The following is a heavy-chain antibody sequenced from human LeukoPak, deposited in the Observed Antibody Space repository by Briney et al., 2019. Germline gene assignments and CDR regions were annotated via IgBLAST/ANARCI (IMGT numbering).Heavy chain of an antibody. V-gene: IGHV1-2*02. Sequence: ASVKVSCKASGYTLTGYYMHWVRQAPGQGLEWMGWINPNSGGTNYAQKFQGRVTMTRDTSISSAYMELSRLRSDDTAVYYCARLTGGEYFDYWGQGTLVTVYS. D-gene: IGHD1-20*01. CDR3: ARLTGGEYFDY. CDR1: GYTLTGYY. J-gene: IGHJ4*02. CDR2: INPNSGGT.